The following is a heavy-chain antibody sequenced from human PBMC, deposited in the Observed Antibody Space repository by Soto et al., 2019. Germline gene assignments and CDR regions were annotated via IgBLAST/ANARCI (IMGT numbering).Heavy chain of an antibody. CDR1: GGSIRGYY. Sequence: SETLSLTCTVSGGSIRGYYWSWIRQPAGRGLEWIGRMHTSGSTNYNPSLKSRVTISVDMSKNQISLKLTSVTAADTALYYCARASMPKAHFDDWGQGTLVTVSS. V-gene: IGHV4-4*07. J-gene: IGHJ4*02. CDR3: ARASMPKAHFDD. CDR2: MHTSGST. D-gene: IGHD2-2*01.